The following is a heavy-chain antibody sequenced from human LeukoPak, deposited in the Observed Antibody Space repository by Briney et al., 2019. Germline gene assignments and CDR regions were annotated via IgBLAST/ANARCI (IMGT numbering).Heavy chain of an antibody. CDR1: GGSISSGDYY. CDR2: IYYSGST. D-gene: IGHD6-19*01. V-gene: IGHV4-30-4*01. Sequence: SETLSLTCTVSGGSISSGDYYWRWIRQPPGKGLEWIGYIYYSGSTYYNPSLKSRFTISVDTSKNQFSLKLSSVTAADTAVYYCAREAYSSGWPYFDYWGQGTLVTVSS. CDR3: AREAYSSGWPYFDY. J-gene: IGHJ4*02.